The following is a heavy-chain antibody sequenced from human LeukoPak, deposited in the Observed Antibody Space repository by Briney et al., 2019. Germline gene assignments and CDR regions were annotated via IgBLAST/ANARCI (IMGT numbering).Heavy chain of an antibody. CDR1: GYTFTSYH. J-gene: IGHJ5*02. Sequence: ASVNVSCKASGYTFTSYHMHWVRQAPGQGLEWMGIINPSGGSTSYAQKFQGRVTMTRDTSTSTVYMELSSLRSEDTAVYYCARNLRIAVAGVPEKHNWIDPWGQGTLVTVSS. CDR2: INPSGGST. D-gene: IGHD6-19*01. CDR3: ARNLRIAVAGVPEKHNWIDP. V-gene: IGHV1-46*01.